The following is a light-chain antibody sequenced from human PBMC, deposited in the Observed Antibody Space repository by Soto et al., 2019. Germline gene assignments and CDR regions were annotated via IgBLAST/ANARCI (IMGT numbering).Light chain of an antibody. Sequence: QSALTQPRSVSGSPGQSVTVSCTGTSRDVGIYNYDSWYQQRPGTAPKVMIYDVTKRPSGVPDRFSGSKSANTASLTISGLQADDEADYYCCSYAGNYTLLFGGGTKVTVL. J-gene: IGLJ2*01. CDR3: CSYAGNYTLL. CDR2: DVT. V-gene: IGLV2-11*01. CDR1: SRDVGIYNY.